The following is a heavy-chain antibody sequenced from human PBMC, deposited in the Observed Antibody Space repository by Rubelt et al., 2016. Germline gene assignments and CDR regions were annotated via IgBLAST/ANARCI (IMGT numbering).Heavy chain of an antibody. CDR3: ARDDSPYYYDSSGYYDY. D-gene: IGHD3-22*01. CDR1: GYTFTGYY. V-gene: IGHV1-2*04. J-gene: IGHJ4*02. Sequence: QVQLVQSGAEVKKPGASVKVSCKASGYTFTGYYMHWVRQAPGQGLEWMGWINPNSGGTNYAQKLQGWVTMTRDTSISTAYMELSRLRSDDTAVYYCARDDSPYYYDSSGYYDYWGRGTLVTVSS. CDR2: INPNSGGT.